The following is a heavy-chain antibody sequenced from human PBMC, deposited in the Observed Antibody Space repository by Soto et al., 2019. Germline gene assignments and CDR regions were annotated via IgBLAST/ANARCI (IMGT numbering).Heavy chain of an antibody. V-gene: IGHV3-53*01. CDR2: IYASDST. Sequence: PGGSLRLSCVASGSTVSSHYMTWVRQTPGKGLEWVSIIYASDSTFYADSVKGRFTISRDNSKNTVYLQLNSLRAEDTAVYYCATPVTRLIAFDLWGQGTMVTVSS. D-gene: IGHD4-17*01. CDR1: GSTVSSHY. J-gene: IGHJ3*01. CDR3: ATPVTRLIAFDL.